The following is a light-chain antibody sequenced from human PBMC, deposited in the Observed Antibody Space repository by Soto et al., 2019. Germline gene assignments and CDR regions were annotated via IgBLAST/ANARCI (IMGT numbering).Light chain of an antibody. J-gene: IGKJ4*01. Sequence: DIQMTQSPSSLSASVGDRVTITCQASQDISNYLNWYQQKPGKAPKLLVYDASNLETGVPSRFSGSGSGTDFTFTISSLQPEDITKYYCQQYDYLPLTFGGGTKVEIK. CDR3: QQYDYLPLT. V-gene: IGKV1-33*01. CDR2: DAS. CDR1: QDISNY.